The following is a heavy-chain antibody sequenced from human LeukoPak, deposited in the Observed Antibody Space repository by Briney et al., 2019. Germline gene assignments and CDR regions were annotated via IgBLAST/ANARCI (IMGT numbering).Heavy chain of an antibody. CDR2: IYTSGST. D-gene: IGHD6-19*01. J-gene: IGHJ5*02. Sequence: SETLSLTCTVSGGSISSGSYYWSWIRLPAGKGLEWVGRIYTSGSTNYNPSLKSRVTISVDTSKNQFSLKLSSVTAADTAVYYCARDPGYSSGTWGQGTLVTVSS. CDR1: GGSISSGSYY. CDR3: ARDPGYSSGT. V-gene: IGHV4-61*02.